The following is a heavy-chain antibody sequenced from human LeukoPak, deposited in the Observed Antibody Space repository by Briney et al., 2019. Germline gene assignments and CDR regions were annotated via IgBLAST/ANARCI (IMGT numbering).Heavy chain of an antibody. V-gene: IGHV4-4*02. CDR3: ARVSGYCSSTSCRTLDY. J-gene: IGHJ4*02. CDR1: GGFISSSNW. D-gene: IGHD2-2*01. CDR2: IYHSGST. Sequence: SETLSLTCAVSGGFISSSNWWSWVRQPPGKGLEWIGEIYHSGSTNYNPSLKSRVTISVDKSKNQFSLKLSSVTAADTAVYYCARVSGYCSSTSCRTLDYWGQGTLVTVSS.